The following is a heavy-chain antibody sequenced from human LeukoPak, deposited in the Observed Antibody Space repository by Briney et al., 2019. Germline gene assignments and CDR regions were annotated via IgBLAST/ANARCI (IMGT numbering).Heavy chain of an antibody. CDR2: IIPILGIA. Sequence: SVKVSCKASGGTFSSYTISWVRQAPGQGLELMGRIIPILGIANYAQKFQGRVTITADKSTSTAYMELSSLRSEDTAVYYCARVIDYSNSYFDYWGQGTLVTVSS. J-gene: IGHJ4*02. CDR3: ARVIDYSNSYFDY. D-gene: IGHD4-11*01. V-gene: IGHV1-69*02. CDR1: GGTFSSYT.